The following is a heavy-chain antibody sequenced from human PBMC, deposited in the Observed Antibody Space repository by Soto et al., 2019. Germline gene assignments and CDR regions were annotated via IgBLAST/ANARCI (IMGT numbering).Heavy chain of an antibody. J-gene: IGHJ4*02. CDR1: GFTFDDYA. D-gene: IGHD2-15*01. CDR2: ISWNSGSI. CDR3: ASPNCSGGSCCAGGFDY. V-gene: IGHV3-9*01. Sequence: GGSLRLSCAASGFTFDDYAMHWVRQAPGKGLEWVSGISWNSGSIGYADSVKGRFTISRDNAKNSLYLQMNSLRAEDTALYYCASPNCSGGSCCAGGFDYWGQGTLVTVSS.